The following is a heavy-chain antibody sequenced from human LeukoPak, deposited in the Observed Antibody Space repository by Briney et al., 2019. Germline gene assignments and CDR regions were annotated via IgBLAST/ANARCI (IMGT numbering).Heavy chain of an antibody. CDR3: AKGLTSSLWFGVLPDY. J-gene: IGHJ4*02. CDR1: GFTFSSYG. CDR2: IRYDGIHK. D-gene: IGHD3-10*01. V-gene: IGHV3-30*02. Sequence: GGSLRLSCAASGFTFSSYGMHWVRQAPGKGPEWLSFIRYDGIHKYYGDSVEGRFTISRDNSNNTLYLQMNSLRPEDTAVYYCAKGLTSSLWFGVLPDYWGEGSLVTVSS.